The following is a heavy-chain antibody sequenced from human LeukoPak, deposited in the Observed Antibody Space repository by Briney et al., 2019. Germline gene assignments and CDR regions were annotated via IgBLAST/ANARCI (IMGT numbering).Heavy chain of an antibody. CDR3: AELGITMIGGV. D-gene: IGHD3-10*02. J-gene: IGHJ6*04. CDR2: IKQDGTEK. V-gene: IGHV3-7*01. Sequence: PGGSLRLSCAASGFTFTTYWMSWVRQAPGKGLEWVANIKQDGTEKYYVDSVKGRFTISRDNAKNSLYLQMNSLRAEDTAVYYCAELGITMIGGVWGKGTTVTISS. CDR1: GFTFTTYW.